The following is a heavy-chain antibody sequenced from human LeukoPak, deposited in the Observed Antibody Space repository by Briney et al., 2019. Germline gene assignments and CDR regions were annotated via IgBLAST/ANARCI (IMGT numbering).Heavy chain of an antibody. Sequence: SETLSLTCTVSGGSISSYYWSWIRQPAGKGLEWIGHIYTSGSTNYNPSLKSRVTMSVDTSKNQFSLKLSSVTAADTAVYYCARERPGYFDWVDAFDIWGQGTMVTVSS. D-gene: IGHD3-9*01. CDR2: IYTSGST. J-gene: IGHJ3*02. CDR1: GGSISSYY. V-gene: IGHV4-4*07. CDR3: ARERPGYFDWVDAFDI.